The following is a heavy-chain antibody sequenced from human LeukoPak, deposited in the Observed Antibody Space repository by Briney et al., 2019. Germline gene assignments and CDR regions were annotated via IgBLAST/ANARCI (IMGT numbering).Heavy chain of an antibody. CDR3: ARTFSTGPGERSYYHGMDV. V-gene: IGHV1-69*04. CDR1: GGTFSSYA. CDR2: IIPILGIA. J-gene: IGHJ6*02. Sequence: SVKVSCKASGGTFSSYAISWVRQAPGQGLEWMGRIIPILGIANYAQKFQDRVTITADKSTSTAYMELSSLRSEDTAVYYCARTFSTGPGERSYYHGMDVWGQGTTVTVSS. D-gene: IGHD3-9*01.